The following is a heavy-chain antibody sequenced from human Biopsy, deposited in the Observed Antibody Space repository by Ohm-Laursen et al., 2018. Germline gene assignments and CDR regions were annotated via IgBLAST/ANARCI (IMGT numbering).Heavy chain of an antibody. V-gene: IGHV4-59*01. J-gene: IGHJ6*02. CDR1: GGSISSYY. CDR3: ARATNSTGWPYYYFYGMDV. D-gene: IGHD2/OR15-2a*01. Sequence: PSETLSLTCTVSGGSISSYYWNWIRQPPGKGLEWIGYIYYSGSTNYNPSLKSRVTISVDTSKNQFSLRLNSVTAADTAVYYRARATNSTGWPYYYFYGMDVWGQGTTVTVSS. CDR2: IYYSGST.